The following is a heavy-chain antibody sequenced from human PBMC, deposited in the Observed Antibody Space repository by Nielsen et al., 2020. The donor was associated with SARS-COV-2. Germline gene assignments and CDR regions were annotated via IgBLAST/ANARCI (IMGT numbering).Heavy chain of an antibody. CDR1: GLTFSRYW. J-gene: IGHJ6*03. CDR2: IPTDGRTT. V-gene: IGHV3-74*01. D-gene: IGHD3-16*01. Sequence: GGSLRLSCAASGLTFSRYWMHWVRQGPGKGLVWVSRIPTDGRTTRYADSVKGRFTISRDNTKNMLYLQMNSLRAEDTAVYYCARSLGGPIYYYFYMDVWGKGTTVTVSS. CDR3: ARSLGGPIYYYFYMDV.